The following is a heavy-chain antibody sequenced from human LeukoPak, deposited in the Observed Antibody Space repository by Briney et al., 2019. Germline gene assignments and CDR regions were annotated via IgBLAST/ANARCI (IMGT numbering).Heavy chain of an antibody. CDR3: ASGLDY. CDR2: ISSGSSTI. CDR1: GFTFSIYS. Sequence: GGSLRLSCAASGFTFSIYSMNWVRQASGKGLEWVSYISSGSSTIYYADSVKGRFTISRDNAKNSLYLQMNSLRDEDTAVYYCASGLDYWGQGTLVTVSS. J-gene: IGHJ4*02. V-gene: IGHV3-48*02.